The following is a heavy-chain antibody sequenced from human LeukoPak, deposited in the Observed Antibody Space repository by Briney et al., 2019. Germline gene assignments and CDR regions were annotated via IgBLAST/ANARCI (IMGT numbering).Heavy chain of an antibody. J-gene: IGHJ6*02. V-gene: IGHV3-53*01. D-gene: IGHD1-14*01. CDR2: IYSGGDT. CDR3: ARGGGTKYYYYYAMDV. Sequence: PGGSLRLSCAASGFTVSTNYMSWVRQAPGKGLEWVSVIYSGGDTYYADSAKGRFSISRDNSKDTLYLQMNSLRAEDTAMYYCARGGGTKYYYYYAMDVWGQGTTVTVSS. CDR1: GFTVSTNY.